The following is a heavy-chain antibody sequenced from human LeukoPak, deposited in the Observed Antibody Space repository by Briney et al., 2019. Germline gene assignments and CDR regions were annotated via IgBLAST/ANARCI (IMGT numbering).Heavy chain of an antibody. V-gene: IGHV4-4*07. J-gene: IGHJ4*02. Sequence: PSETLSLTCTVSGGSISSDYWSWIRHPAGKGLEWIGRIYSTWSTNYTPSLKSRVTMSVDTSKNQFSLRLRSVTAADTAVYYCARQIVSAGTAGFDFWGQGALVTVSS. CDR1: GGSISSDY. CDR3: ARQIVSAGTAGFDF. CDR2: IYSTWST. D-gene: IGHD6-13*01.